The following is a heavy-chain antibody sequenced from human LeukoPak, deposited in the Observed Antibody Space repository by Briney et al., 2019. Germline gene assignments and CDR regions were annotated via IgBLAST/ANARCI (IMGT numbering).Heavy chain of an antibody. Sequence: SVKVSCKASGGTFSSYAISWVRQAPGQGLEWMGRIIPILGIANYAQKFQGRVTITADKSTSTAYMELSSLRSEDTAVYYCARDRGFTNTLMDYWGQGTLVTVSS. J-gene: IGHJ4*02. V-gene: IGHV1-69*04. CDR1: GGTFSSYA. CDR2: IIPILGIA. CDR3: ARDRGFTNTLMDY. D-gene: IGHD3-22*01.